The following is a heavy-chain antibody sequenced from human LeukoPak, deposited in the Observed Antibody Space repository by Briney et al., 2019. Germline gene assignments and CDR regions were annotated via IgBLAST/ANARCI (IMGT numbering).Heavy chain of an antibody. D-gene: IGHD3-3*01. Sequence: GGSLRLSCTPSGLSFSNTAMSWVSQAPGKGLEWVSSVSGSGGSTYYANSVKGLVSISRYNSKNTVYLGRNSLRAEDRAVYYCAKGGQKYEFWWFDSWGQGTLVTVSS. J-gene: IGHJ5*01. CDR2: VSGSGGST. CDR3: AKGGQKYEFWWFDS. V-gene: IGHV3-23*01. CDR1: GLSFSNTA.